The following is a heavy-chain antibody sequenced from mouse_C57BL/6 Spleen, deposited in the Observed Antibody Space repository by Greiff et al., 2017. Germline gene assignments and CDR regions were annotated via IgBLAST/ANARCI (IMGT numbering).Heavy chain of an antibody. D-gene: IGHD2-3*01. CDR1: GYTFTSYW. J-gene: IGHJ2*01. CDR2: IYPSDSET. V-gene: IGHV1-61*01. Sequence: QVQLKQPGAELVRPGSSVKLSCKASGYTFTSYWMDWVKQRPGQGLEWIGNIYPSDSETHYNQKFKDKATLTVDKSSSTAYMQLSSLTSEDSAVYYCARNDGYYVGYWGQGTTLTVSS. CDR3: ARNDGYYVGY.